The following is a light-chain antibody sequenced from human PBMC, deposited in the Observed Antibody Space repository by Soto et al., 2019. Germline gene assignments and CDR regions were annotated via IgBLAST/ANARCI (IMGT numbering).Light chain of an antibody. CDR2: EVS. CDR3: SSYGSTSTRHV. J-gene: IGLJ1*01. Sequence: QSALTQPASVSGSPGQSITISCTGTSSDVGGYNYVSWYQQHPGKAPKLMIYEVSYRPSGVSNRFSGSKSGNTASLTISGLQAEDEADYFCSSYGSTSTRHVFGTGTKVTVL. V-gene: IGLV2-14*01. CDR1: SSDVGGYNY.